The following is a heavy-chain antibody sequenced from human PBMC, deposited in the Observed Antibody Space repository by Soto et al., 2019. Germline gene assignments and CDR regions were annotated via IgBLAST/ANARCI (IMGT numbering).Heavy chain of an antibody. V-gene: IGHV6-1*01. CDR2: TYYRSKWYI. CDR1: GDSVSSNSAA. CDR3: ARDKAVVGYRSGTFGMDV. Sequence: SQTLSLTCAISGDSVSSNSAAWNWIRQSPSRGLEWLGRTYYRSKWYIDYAVSVKGRITINPDTSKNQFSLQLNSVTYEDTAVYYCARDKAVVGYRSGTFGMDVWGQATTVTVSS. J-gene: IGHJ6*02. D-gene: IGHD6-19*01.